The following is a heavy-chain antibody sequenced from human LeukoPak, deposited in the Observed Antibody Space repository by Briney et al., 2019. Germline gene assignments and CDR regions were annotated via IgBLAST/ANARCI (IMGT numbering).Heavy chain of an antibody. J-gene: IGHJ6*02. CDR1: GFTFTSYW. Sequence: GGSLRLSCAASGFTFTSYWMHWVRQAPGKGLVWVSRVNSDGSSTTYADSVKGRFTISRDNAKNTLYLQMNSLRAEDTAVYYCARGRYYGMDVWGQGTTVTISS. CDR2: VNSDGSST. CDR3: ARGRYYGMDV. V-gene: IGHV3-74*01.